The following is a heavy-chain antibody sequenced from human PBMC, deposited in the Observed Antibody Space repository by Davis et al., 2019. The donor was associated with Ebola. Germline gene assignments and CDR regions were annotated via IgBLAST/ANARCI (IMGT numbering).Heavy chain of an antibody. CDR1: GFTFSNYW. CDR3: ARDQDDY. V-gene: IGHV3-7*03. CDR2: IKQDGSEK. J-gene: IGHJ4*02. Sequence: PGGSLRLSCAAYGFTFSNYWMTWVRQAPGKGLEWVAKIKQDGSEKYYVDSVKGRFTVSRDNAKNSVYLQMNSLRAEDTAVYYCARDQDDYWGQGTLVTVSS.